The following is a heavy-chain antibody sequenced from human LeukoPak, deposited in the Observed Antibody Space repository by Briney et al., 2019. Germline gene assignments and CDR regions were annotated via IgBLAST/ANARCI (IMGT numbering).Heavy chain of an antibody. CDR2: IKQDGSEK. V-gene: IGHV3-7*01. CDR3: ARGYYDPDAFDI. Sequence: GGSLRLSCAASGFTFSNCWMNWVRQAPGKGLEWVANIKQDGSEKYYLDSVKGRFTISRDNAKNSLYLQMNSPRAEDTAVYYCARGYYDPDAFDIWGQGTMVTVSS. CDR1: GFTFSNCW. J-gene: IGHJ3*02. D-gene: IGHD3-22*01.